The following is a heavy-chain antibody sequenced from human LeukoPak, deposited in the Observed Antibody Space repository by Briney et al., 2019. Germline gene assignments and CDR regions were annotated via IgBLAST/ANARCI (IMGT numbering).Heavy chain of an antibody. D-gene: IGHD3-22*01. CDR2: IIPILGIA. J-gene: IGHJ4*02. CDR3: AREGYYDSSGLRYFDY. V-gene: IGHV1-69*04. Sequence: SVKVSCKASGGTFISHTISWVRQAPGQGLEWMGRIIPILGIANYAQKFQGRVTITADKSTSTAYMELSSLRSEDTAVYYCAREGYYDSSGLRYFDYWGQGTLVTVSS. CDR1: GGTFISHT.